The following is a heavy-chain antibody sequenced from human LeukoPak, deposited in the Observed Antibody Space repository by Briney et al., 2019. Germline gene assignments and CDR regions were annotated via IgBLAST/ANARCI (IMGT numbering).Heavy chain of an antibody. J-gene: IGHJ5*02. CDR3: ARGGEIAVAGVDWFDP. V-gene: IGHV1-2*02. CDR2: INPNSGGT. CDR1: GYTFTGYY. D-gene: IGHD6-19*01. Sequence: GASVKVSCKASGYTFTGYYMHWVRQAPGQGLEWMGWINPNSGGTNYAQKFQGRVTMTRDTSISTAYMELSRLRSDGTAVYYCARGGEIAVAGVDWFDPWGQGTLVAVSS.